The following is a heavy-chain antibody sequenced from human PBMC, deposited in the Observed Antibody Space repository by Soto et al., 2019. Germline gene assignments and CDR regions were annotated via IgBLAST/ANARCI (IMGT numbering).Heavy chain of an antibody. V-gene: IGHV4-59*08. J-gene: IGHJ4*02. D-gene: IGHD2-2*01. Sequence: SETLSLTCTVSGGSISSYYWSWIRQPPGKGLEWIGYIYYSGSTNYNPSLKSRVTISVDTSKNQFSLKLSSVTAADTAVYYCARQEYCSSTSCPKMSMGYFDYWGQGTLVTVSS. CDR1: GGSISSYY. CDR2: IYYSGST. CDR3: ARQEYCSSTSCPKMSMGYFDY.